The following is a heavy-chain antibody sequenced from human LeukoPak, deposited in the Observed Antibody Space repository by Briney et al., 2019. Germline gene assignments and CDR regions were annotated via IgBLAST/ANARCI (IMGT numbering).Heavy chain of an antibody. J-gene: IGHJ6*04. Sequence: ASVKVSCKASGCTFTSSAVHRVRQARGERLEWIGWIVVGSGNTNYAQKFQERVTITRDMSTSTAYMELRSLRSVDTAVYYCAAVPNVPGAVGPYGMGVWGKGTTVTVSS. D-gene: IGHD2-2*01. CDR2: IVVGSGNT. V-gene: IGHV1-58*01. CDR3: AAVPNVPGAVGPYGMGV. CDR1: GCTFTSSA.